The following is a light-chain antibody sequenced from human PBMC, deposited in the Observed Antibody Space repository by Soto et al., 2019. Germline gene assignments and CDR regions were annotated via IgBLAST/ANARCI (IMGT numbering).Light chain of an antibody. CDR2: DVS. CDR3: SSYTSSSPL. V-gene: IGLV2-14*01. CDR1: SSDVGGYNY. Sequence: QSVLTQPASVSGSPGQSITISCTGTSSDVGGYNYVSWYQQHPGKAPKLMIYDVSNRPSGVSNRFSGSNSGNTASLTISGLQAEDEADYYCSSYTSSSPLFGTGTKVTVL. J-gene: IGLJ1*01.